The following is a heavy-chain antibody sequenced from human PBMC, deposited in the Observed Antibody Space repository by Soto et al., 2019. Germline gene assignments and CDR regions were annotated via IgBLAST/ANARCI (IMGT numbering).Heavy chain of an antibody. D-gene: IGHD3-3*01. CDR3: ATGPYYDFWNGYRNYYYYMDV. CDR2: FDPEDGET. J-gene: IGHJ6*03. V-gene: IGHV1-24*01. Sequence: GASVKVSCKVSGYTLTELSMHWVRQAPGKGLEWMGGFDPEDGETIYAQKFQGRVTMTEDTSTDTAYMELSSLRSEDTAVYYCATGPYYDFWNGYRNYYYYMDVWGKGTTVTVSS. CDR1: GYTLTELS.